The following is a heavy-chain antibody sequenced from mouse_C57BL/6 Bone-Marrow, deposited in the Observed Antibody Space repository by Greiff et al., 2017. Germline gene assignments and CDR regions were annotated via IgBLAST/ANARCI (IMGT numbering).Heavy chain of an antibody. Sequence: QVQLQQPGAELVMPGASVKLSCKASGYTFTSYWMHWVKQRPGQGLEWIGEIDPSDSYTNYNQKFKGKSTLTVDKSSSTAYMQLSSLTSEDSAVYYCARYAFYGSSYGGFAYWGQGTLVTVSA. CDR2: IDPSDSYT. V-gene: IGHV1-69*01. J-gene: IGHJ3*01. D-gene: IGHD1-1*01. CDR3: ARYAFYGSSYGGFAY. CDR1: GYTFTSYW.